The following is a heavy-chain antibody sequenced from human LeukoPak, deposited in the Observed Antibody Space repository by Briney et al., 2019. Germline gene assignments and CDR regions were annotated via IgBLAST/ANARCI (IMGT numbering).Heavy chain of an antibody. CDR2: IYYSGST. V-gene: IGHV4-59*01. Sequence: SETLSLTCTVSGGSISSYYWSWIRQPPGKGLEWIGYIYYSGSTNYNPSLKSRVTMSVDTSKNQFSLKLSSVTAADTAVYYCASLAIYYDSSGYKNDYWGQGTLVTVSS. D-gene: IGHD3-22*01. J-gene: IGHJ4*02. CDR3: ASLAIYYDSSGYKNDY. CDR1: GGSISSYY.